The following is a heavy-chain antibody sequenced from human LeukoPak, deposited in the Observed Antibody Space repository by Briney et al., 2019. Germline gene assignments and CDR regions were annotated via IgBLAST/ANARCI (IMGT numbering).Heavy chain of an antibody. Sequence: SETLSLTCAVYGGSFSGYYWSWIRQPAGKGLEWIGRIYTSGSTNYNPSLKSRVTMSVDTSKNQFSLKLSSVTAADTAVYYCARGVNYYGSGSSYNWFDPWGQGTLVTVSS. CDR3: ARGVNYYGSGSSYNWFDP. V-gene: IGHV4-59*10. CDR1: GGSFSGYY. CDR2: IYTSGST. J-gene: IGHJ5*02. D-gene: IGHD3-10*01.